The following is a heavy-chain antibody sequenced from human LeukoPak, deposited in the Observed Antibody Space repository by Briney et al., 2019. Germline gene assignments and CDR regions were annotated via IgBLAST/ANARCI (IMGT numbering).Heavy chain of an antibody. D-gene: IGHD3-10*01. CDR2: IYSGGTT. CDR3: VRDQAYYGSGSYSWYFDI. CDR1: GFNISNHY. V-gene: IGHV3-66*01. Sequence: GGSLRLSCAASGFNISNHYMSWVRQAPGKGLEWVSIIYSGGTTHYAASVKGRFNISRDTSGNTLYLQMNSLRDEDTAVYFCVRDQAYYGSGSYSWYFDIWGRGTPVTVYS. J-gene: IGHJ2*01.